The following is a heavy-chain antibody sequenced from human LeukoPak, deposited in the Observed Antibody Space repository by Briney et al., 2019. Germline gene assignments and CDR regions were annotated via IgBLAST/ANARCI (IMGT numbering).Heavy chain of an antibody. J-gene: IGHJ4*02. CDR1: GGSISSSSYY. CDR3: AIIGGTFDFWSGYPMDH. V-gene: IGHV4-39*01. CDR2: IYYSGST. Sequence: KPSETLSLTCTVSGGSISSSSYYWGWIRQPPGKGLEWIGSIYYSGSTYYNPSLKSRVTISVDTSKNQFSLKLSSVTAADTAVYYCAIIGGTFDFWSGYPMDHWGQGTLVTVSS. D-gene: IGHD3-3*01.